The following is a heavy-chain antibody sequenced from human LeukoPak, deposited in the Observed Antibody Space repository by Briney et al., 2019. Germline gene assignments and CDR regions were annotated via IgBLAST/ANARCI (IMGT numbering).Heavy chain of an antibody. Sequence: PSETLSLTCTVSGGSISSGDYYWSWIRQHPGKGLEWIGYSSYSGSTYYNPSPESRVTISVDTSKNQFSLKLRSVTAADTAVYYCAGDRRGAVADYNWFDPWGQGTLVTVSS. V-gene: IGHV4-31*03. J-gene: IGHJ5*02. CDR1: GGSISSGDYY. CDR3: AGDRRGAVADYNWFDP. CDR2: SSYSGST. D-gene: IGHD6-19*01.